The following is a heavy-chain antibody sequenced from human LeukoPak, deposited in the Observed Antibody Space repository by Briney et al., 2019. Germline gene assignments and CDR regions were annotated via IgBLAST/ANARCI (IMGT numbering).Heavy chain of an antibody. CDR3: ARPGYSYGLEYYFDY. V-gene: IGHV4-39*01. CDR1: GGSISSSSYY. CDR2: IYYSGST. Sequence: PSETLSLTCTVSGGSISSSSYYWGWIRQPPGKGLEWIGSIYYSGSTYYNPSLKSRVTISVDTSKNQFSLKLSSVTAADTAVYYCARPGYSYGLEYYFDYWGQGTLVTVSS. J-gene: IGHJ4*02. D-gene: IGHD5-18*01.